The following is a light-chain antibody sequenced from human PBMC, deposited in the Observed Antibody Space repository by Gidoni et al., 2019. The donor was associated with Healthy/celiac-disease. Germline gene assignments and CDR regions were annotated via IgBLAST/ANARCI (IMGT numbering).Light chain of an antibody. CDR2: AAS. J-gene: IGKJ3*01. CDR3: QQLNSYPLT. V-gene: IGKV1-9*01. Sequence: DIQLTQSPSFLSASVGDRVTITCRASQGISSYLAWYQQQPGNAPKLLIYAASTLQSGVPSRFSGSGSGTEFTLTISSLQPEDFATDYCQQLNSYPLTFGPGTKVDIK. CDR1: QGISSY.